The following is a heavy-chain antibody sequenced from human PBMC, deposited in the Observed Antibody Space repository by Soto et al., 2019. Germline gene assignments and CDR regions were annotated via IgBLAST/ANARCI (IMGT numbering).Heavy chain of an antibody. CDR1: GFTFSNYG. CDR3: AKDLGHGGRGAFDI. V-gene: IGHV3-30*18. D-gene: IGHD7-27*01. J-gene: IGHJ3*02. Sequence: QVQLVESGGGVVQPGRSLRRSCAASGFTFSNYGMHWVRQAPGKGLEWVAVISYDGSNKYYADSVKGRFTISRDNSKNTLYLQMNSLRAEDTAVYYCAKDLGHGGRGAFDIWGQGTMVTVSS. CDR2: ISYDGSNK.